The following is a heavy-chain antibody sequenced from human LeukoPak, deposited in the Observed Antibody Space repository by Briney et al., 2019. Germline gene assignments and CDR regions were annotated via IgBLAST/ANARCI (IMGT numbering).Heavy chain of an antibody. V-gene: IGHV4-59*01. D-gene: IGHD3-22*01. CDR2: IYYSGST. J-gene: IGHJ3*02. CDR3: AVDYDSSGYGGPDAFDI. CDR1: GGSISSYY. Sequence: TSETLSLTCTVSGGSISSYYWSWIRQPPGKGLEWIGYIYYSGSTNYNPSLKSRVTISVDTSKNQFSLKLSSVTAADTAVYYCAVDYDSSGYGGPDAFDIWGQGTMVTVSS.